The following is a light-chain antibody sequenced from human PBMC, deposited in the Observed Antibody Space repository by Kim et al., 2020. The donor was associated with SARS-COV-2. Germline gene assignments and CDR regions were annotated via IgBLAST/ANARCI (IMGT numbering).Light chain of an antibody. J-gene: IGKJ1*01. Sequence: AIQMTQSPSSLSASVGDRVTITCRARQSISSDLAWYQQMPGKAPKLLIFAASNLQSGVPSRFSGSGSGTDFTLTISSLQPEDFATYYCLQDYSYPRTFGQGTKVDIK. CDR3: LQDYSYPRT. V-gene: IGKV1-6*01. CDR2: AAS. CDR1: QSISSD.